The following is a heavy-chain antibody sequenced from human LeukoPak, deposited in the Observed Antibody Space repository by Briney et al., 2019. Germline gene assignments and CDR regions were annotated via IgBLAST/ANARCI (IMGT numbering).Heavy chain of an antibody. CDR3: AKGNSGHDHY. CDR1: GFTFTNYA. J-gene: IGHJ4*02. D-gene: IGHD5-12*01. V-gene: IGHV3-23*01. Sequence: GGSLRLSCAASGFTFTNYAMNWVRQASGKGLEWVSAVTGSGSSTYYADSVKGRFTISRDNSKDTLYLQMNSLRADDTAVYYCAKGNSGHDHYWGQGILVTVSS. CDR2: VTGSGSST.